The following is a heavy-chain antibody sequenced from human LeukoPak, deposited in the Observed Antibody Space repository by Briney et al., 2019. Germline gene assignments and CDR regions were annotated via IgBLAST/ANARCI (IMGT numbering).Heavy chain of an antibody. CDR1: GFTVSSNS. Sequence: GGSLRLSCTVSGFTVSSNSMSWVRQAPGKGLEWVSSISSSSSYIYYADSVKGRFTISRDNAKNSLYLQMNSLRAEDTAVYYCARDTYYDYVWGSWDYYYYYMDVWGKGTTVTVSS. D-gene: IGHD3-16*01. CDR3: ARDTYYDYVWGSWDYYYYYMDV. CDR2: ISSSSSYI. J-gene: IGHJ6*03. V-gene: IGHV3-21*01.